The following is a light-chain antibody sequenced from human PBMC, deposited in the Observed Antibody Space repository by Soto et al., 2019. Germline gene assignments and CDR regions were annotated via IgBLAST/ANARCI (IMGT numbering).Light chain of an antibody. CDR2: AAS. CDR3: QQLNSYHT. J-gene: IGKJ2*01. V-gene: IGKV1-9*01. CDR1: QGISSY. Sequence: DIQLTQSPSFLSASVGDRVTITCRASQGISSYLAWYQQKPGKAPKLLIYAASTLQSGVPSRFSGSGSGTEFTLTISSLQPEDFATYCCQQLNSYHTFGQGTKLEIK.